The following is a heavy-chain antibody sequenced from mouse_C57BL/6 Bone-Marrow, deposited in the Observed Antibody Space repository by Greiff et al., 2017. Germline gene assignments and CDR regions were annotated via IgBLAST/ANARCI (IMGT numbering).Heavy chain of an antibody. Sequence: EVQLQQSGAELVRPGASVKFSCTASGFNFKDDYMHWVKQRPEQGLEWIGWIDPENGDTEYASKFQGKATITADTSSNTAYLQLSRLTPENTTVYYCTRPYYASSPNYFDYWGQGTTLTGSS. CDR1: GFNFKDDY. CDR2: IDPENGDT. CDR3: TRPYYASSPNYFDY. V-gene: IGHV14-4*01. J-gene: IGHJ2*01. D-gene: IGHD1-1*01.